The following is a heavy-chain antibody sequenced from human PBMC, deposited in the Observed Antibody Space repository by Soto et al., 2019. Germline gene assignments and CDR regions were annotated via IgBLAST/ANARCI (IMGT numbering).Heavy chain of an antibody. CDR1: GGTFSSYA. Sequence: ASVKVSCKASGGTFSSYAISWVRQAPGQGLEWMGGIIPIFGTANYAQKFQGRVTITADESTSTAYMELSSLRSEDTAVYYCARVQYYYDSSGYYGGNWFDPWGQGTLVTVSS. V-gene: IGHV1-69*13. CDR3: ARVQYYYDSSGYYGGNWFDP. J-gene: IGHJ5*02. CDR2: IIPIFGTA. D-gene: IGHD3-22*01.